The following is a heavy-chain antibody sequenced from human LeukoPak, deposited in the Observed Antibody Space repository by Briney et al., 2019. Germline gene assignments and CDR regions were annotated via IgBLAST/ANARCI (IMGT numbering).Heavy chain of an antibody. J-gene: IGHJ4*02. V-gene: IGHV3-23*01. CDR3: ARAVLGRFLPPVPLDY. CDR1: GFTFSSYA. CDR2: IGGSGGNT. D-gene: IGHD3-3*01. Sequence: PGGSLRLSCAASGFTFSSYAMTWVRQAPGKGLQWVSLIGGSGGNTYYVDSVKGRFTISRDNPKNTLFLQMNSLSAEDTAVYYCARAVLGRFLPPVPLDYWGQGTLVTVSS.